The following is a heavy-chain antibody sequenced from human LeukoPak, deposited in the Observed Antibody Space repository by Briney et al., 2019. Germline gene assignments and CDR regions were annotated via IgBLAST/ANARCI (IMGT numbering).Heavy chain of an antibody. D-gene: IGHD6-13*01. CDR3: ARELAAAGTVLDY. CDR1: GFTFSGYC. J-gene: IGHJ4*02. Sequence: GGSLRLSCAASGFTFSGYCMNWVRQAPGKGLEWVSSISSSSSYIYYADSVKGRFTISRDNAKNSLYLQMNSLRAEDTAVYYCARELAAAGTVLDYWGQGTLVTVSS. CDR2: ISSSSSYI. V-gene: IGHV3-21*01.